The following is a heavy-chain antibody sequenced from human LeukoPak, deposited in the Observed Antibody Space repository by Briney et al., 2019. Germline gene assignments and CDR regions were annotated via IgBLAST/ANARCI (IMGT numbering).Heavy chain of an antibody. D-gene: IGHD6-13*01. J-gene: IGHJ4*02. CDR2: IYYSGST. V-gene: IGHV4-59*01. Sequence: SETLSLTCTVSGGSISSYHWSWIRQPPGKGLEWIGYIYYSGSTNYNPSLKSRVTISVDTSKNQFSLKLSSVTAADTAVYYCARGEYSSSWYRPYYFDYWGQGTLVTVSS. CDR3: ARGEYSSSWYRPYYFDY. CDR1: GGSISSYH.